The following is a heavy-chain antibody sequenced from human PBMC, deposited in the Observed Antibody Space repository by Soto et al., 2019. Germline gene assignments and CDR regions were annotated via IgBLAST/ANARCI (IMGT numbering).Heavy chain of an antibody. CDR3: ARFGGAVLSHNWFDF. CDR1: GYGFYGYW. CDR2: IYPDDSQT. V-gene: IGHV5-51*01. D-gene: IGHD3-16*01. Sequence: PGESLKISCKGLGYGFYGYWIGWVRQMPGKGLEWMGIIYPDDSQTRYSPSLQGQVTMSADKSISTAYLQWSSLKASDTAIYYCARFGGAVLSHNWFDFWGQGTLVTVSS. J-gene: IGHJ5*01.